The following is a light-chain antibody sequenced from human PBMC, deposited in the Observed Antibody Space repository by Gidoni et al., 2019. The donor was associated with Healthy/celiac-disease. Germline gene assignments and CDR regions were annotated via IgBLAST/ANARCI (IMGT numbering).Light chain of an antibody. Sequence: DIVTTQSPATLPVSQGERATLSCRASQSVSSNLAWYQQEPGQHPRLLIYGASTRATGIPARFSGSGSGTEFTLTISNLQSEDVAVYYCQQYNNWPPYTFGQGTKLEIK. V-gene: IGKV3-15*01. CDR1: QSVSSN. J-gene: IGKJ2*01. CDR3: QQYNNWPPYT. CDR2: GAS.